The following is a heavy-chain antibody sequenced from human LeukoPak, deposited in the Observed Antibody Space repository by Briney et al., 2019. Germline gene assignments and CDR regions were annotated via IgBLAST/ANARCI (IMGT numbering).Heavy chain of an antibody. CDR1: GFTFSGSA. CDR2: IRSKANSYAT. V-gene: IGHV3-73*01. J-gene: IGHJ4*02. D-gene: IGHD2-2*01. CDR3: TSSNDKLGYCSSTSCS. Sequence: GGSLRLSCAASGFTFSGSAMHWVRQASGKGLEWVGRIRSKANSYATAYAASVKGRFTISRDDSKNTAYLQMNSLKTEDTAAYYCTSSNDKLGYCSSTSCSWGQGTLVTVSS.